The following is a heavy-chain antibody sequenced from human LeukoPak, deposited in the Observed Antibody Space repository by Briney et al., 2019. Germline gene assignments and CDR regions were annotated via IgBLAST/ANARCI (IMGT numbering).Heavy chain of an antibody. D-gene: IGHD3-22*01. CDR3: ARDLGYYYDSSGYSD. CDR1: GGTFSGYG. CDR2: ISAYNGNT. V-gene: IGHV1-18*01. Sequence: ASVKVSCKASGGTFSGYGISWVRQAPGQGLEWMGWISAYNGNTNYAQKLQGRVTMTTDTSTSTAYMELRSLRSDDTAVYYCARDLGYYYDSSGYSDWGQGTLVTVSS. J-gene: IGHJ4*02.